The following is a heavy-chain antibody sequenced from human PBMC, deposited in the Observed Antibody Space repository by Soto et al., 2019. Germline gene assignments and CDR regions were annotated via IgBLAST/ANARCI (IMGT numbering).Heavy chain of an antibody. CDR2: KYFSGRA. D-gene: IGHD3-10*01. J-gene: IGHJ4*02. Sequence: ASETLSLTCTVSGGSITSGGCYWSWIRQQPGKGLEWIGYKYFSGRAHYNPSLKSRVTISVDTSKNQFSLKLNSMTAADTAVYYCARHNYGSGSTYFDYWGQGTLVTVSS. V-gene: IGHV4-61*08. CDR1: GGSITSGGCY. CDR3: ARHNYGSGSTYFDY.